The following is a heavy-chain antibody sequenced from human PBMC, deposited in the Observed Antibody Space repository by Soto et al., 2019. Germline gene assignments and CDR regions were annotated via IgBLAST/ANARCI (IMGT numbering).Heavy chain of an antibody. Sequence: GGSLRLSCAASGFTFSSYAMSWVRQAPGKGLEWVSAISGSGGSTYYADSGKGRFTISRDNSKNTLYLQMNSLRAEDTAVYYCAKDWGTGGEFLYYYYYGMDVWGQGTTVTVSS. CDR1: GFTFSSYA. J-gene: IGHJ6*02. CDR3: AKDWGTGGEFLYYYYYGMDV. D-gene: IGHD3-16*01. V-gene: IGHV3-23*01. CDR2: ISGSGGST.